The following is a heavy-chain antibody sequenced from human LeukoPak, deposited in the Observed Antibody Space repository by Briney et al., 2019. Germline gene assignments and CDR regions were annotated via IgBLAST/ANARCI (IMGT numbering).Heavy chain of an antibody. CDR1: GFTFSTYS. D-gene: IGHD1-7*01. CDR3: ARDAGTTGTTDLDY. CDR2: VSSSSSYI. V-gene: IGHV3-21*01. Sequence: PGGSLRLSCAASGFTFSTYSMDWVRQAPGMGLEWVSSVSSSSSYIYYADSVKGRFTISRDNARNSLYLQMNSLRAEDTAVYYCARDAGTTGTTDLDYWGQGTLVTVSS. J-gene: IGHJ4*02.